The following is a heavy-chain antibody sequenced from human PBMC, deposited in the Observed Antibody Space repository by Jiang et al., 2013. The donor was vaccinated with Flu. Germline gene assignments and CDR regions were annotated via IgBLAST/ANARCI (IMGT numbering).Heavy chain of an antibody. CDR1: GGSISSYY. V-gene: IGHV4-59*01. D-gene: IGHD3-3*01. Sequence: GLVKPSETLSLTCTVSGGSISSYYWSWIRQPPGKGLEWIGYIYYSGSTNYNPSLKSRVTISVDTSKNQFSLKLSSVTAADTAVYYCARAGADYDFWSGYWRSSAFDIWGQGTMVTVSS. CDR2: IYYSGST. J-gene: IGHJ3*02. CDR3: ARAGADYDFWSGYWRSSAFDI.